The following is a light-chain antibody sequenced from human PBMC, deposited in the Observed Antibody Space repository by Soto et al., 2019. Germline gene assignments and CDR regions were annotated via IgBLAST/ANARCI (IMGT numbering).Light chain of an antibody. CDR3: HQYGSSPWT. CDR1: QRGFSFY. CDR2: GAS. Sequence: EIVLTQSPGTLSLSPGERATLSCRASQRGFSFYLAWFQQKPGQAPRLLIYGASSRATGIPDRFSGSGSGTDFTLTISRLEPEDFAVYYCHQYGSSPWTLGQGTKVEIK. V-gene: IGKV3-20*01. J-gene: IGKJ1*01.